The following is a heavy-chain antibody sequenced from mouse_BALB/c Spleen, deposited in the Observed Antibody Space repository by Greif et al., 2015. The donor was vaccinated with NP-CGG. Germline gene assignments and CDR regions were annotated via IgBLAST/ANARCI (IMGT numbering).Heavy chain of an antibody. J-gene: IGHJ2*01. CDR1: GYTFTSYW. CDR3: ARGGGRAYYFDY. D-gene: IGHD3-1*01. Sequence: QVQLQQSGAELVKPGASVKLSCKASGYTFTSYWMHWVKQRPGQGLEWIGEINPSNGRTNYNEKFKSKATLTVDKSSSTAYMQLSSLTSEDSAVYYCARGGGRAYYFDYWGQGTTLTVSS. CDR2: INPSNGRT. V-gene: IGHV1S81*02.